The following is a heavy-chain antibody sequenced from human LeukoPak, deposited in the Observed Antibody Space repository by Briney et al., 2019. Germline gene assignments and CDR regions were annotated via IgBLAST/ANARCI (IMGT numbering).Heavy chain of an antibody. J-gene: IGHJ6*02. V-gene: IGHV4-34*01. CDR1: GGSFSGYY. Sequence: SETLSLTCAVYGGSFSGYYWSWIRQPPGKGLEWIGEINHSGSTNYNPSLKSRVTISVDTSKNQFSLKLSSVTAADTAVYYCARVIRFERDGMDVWGQGTTVTVSS. D-gene: IGHD3-3*01. CDR2: INHSGST. CDR3: ARVIRFERDGMDV.